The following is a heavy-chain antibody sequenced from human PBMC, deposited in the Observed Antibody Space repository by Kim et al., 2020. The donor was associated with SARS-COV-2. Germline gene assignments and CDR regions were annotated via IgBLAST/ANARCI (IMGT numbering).Heavy chain of an antibody. CDR1: GGTFSSYT. Sequence: SVKVSCKASGGTFSSYTISWVRQAPGQGLEWMGRIIPILGIANYAQKFQGRVTITADKSTSTAYMELSSLRSEDTAVYYCAREEDYYGSGMNWGQGTLVTVSS. D-gene: IGHD3-10*01. CDR2: IIPILGIA. V-gene: IGHV1-69*04. J-gene: IGHJ4*02. CDR3: AREEDYYGSGMN.